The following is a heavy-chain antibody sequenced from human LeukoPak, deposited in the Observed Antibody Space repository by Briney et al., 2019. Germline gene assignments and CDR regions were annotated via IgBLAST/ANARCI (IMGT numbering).Heavy chain of an antibody. CDR3: ASLYRYDSSGYDYFDY. J-gene: IGHJ4*02. V-gene: IGHV1-69*13. CDR2: IIPIFGTA. CDR1: GGTFSSYA. Sequence: GASVKVSCTASGGTFSSYAISWVRQAPGQGLEWMGGIIPIFGTANYAQKFQGRVTITADESTSTAYMELSSLRSEDTAVYYCASLYRYDSSGYDYFDYWGQGTLVTVSS. D-gene: IGHD3-22*01.